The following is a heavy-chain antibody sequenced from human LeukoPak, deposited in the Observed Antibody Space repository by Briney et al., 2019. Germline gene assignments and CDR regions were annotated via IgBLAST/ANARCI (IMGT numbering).Heavy chain of an antibody. V-gene: IGHV3-30*18. Sequence: GGSLRLSCAASGFTFSSYGMHWVRQAPGKGLEWVAVISYDGSNKYYADSVKGRFTISRDNSKNTLYLQMNSLRAEDTAVYYCAKESMVRGATPFDYWGQGTLVTVSS. CDR1: GFTFSSYG. J-gene: IGHJ4*02. D-gene: IGHD3-10*01. CDR2: ISYDGSNK. CDR3: AKESMVRGATPFDY.